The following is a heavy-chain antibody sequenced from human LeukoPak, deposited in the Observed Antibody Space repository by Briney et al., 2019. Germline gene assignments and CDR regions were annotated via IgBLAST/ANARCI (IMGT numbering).Heavy chain of an antibody. CDR1: GYSFPSYW. V-gene: IGHV5-51*01. Sequence: GESLKISCKGSGYSFPSYWIGWVRQMPGKGLEWMGIIYPGDSDTRYSPSFQGQVTISADKSISTAYLQWSSLKASDTAMYYCARFPGVVLDYYYGMDVWGQGTTVTVSS. CDR3: ARFPGVVLDYYYGMDV. CDR2: IYPGDSDT. D-gene: IGHD2-15*01. J-gene: IGHJ6*02.